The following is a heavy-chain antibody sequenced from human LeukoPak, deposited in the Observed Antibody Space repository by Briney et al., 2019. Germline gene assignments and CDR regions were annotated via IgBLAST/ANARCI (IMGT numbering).Heavy chain of an antibody. V-gene: IGHV4-38-2*02. CDR2: ISHSGST. Sequence: SETLSLTCSVSYSSFSSDYFWGWLRQPPGKGPEWIGSISHSGSTYYNPPLKSRATISLDTSKNQFYLRLRSVTAADTAVYFCAREMIHSAPDVYFDYWGQGSLVTVSS. CDR3: AREMIHSAPDVYFDY. D-gene: IGHD1-26*01. J-gene: IGHJ4*02. CDR1: YSSFSSDYF.